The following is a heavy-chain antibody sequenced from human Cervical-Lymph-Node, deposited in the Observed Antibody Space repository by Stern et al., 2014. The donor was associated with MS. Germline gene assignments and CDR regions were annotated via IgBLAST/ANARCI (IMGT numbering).Heavy chain of an antibody. V-gene: IGHV1-2*02. J-gene: IGHJ6*02. CDR1: GYSFTAYY. Sequence: VQLVQSGAEVKKPGDSVKVSCKASGYSFTAYYMHWVRQAPGKGLEWMGLIDPNSGGTKSAQNFQGRVTMTRDTSISTFYMQLSGLTSADTAVFYCARERHSMDVWGQGTPVTVSS. CDR2: IDPNSGGT. CDR3: ARERHSMDV.